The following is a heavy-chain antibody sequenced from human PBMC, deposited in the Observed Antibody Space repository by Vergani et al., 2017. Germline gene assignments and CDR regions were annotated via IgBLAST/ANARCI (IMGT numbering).Heavy chain of an antibody. D-gene: IGHD3-10*01. Sequence: QVDLQESGPGLVKSSETLSLNCAVPGYSVGSGYYWGWIPQPPGRGLEWIGCVPRNGNTYFTSCLRSRATISRDTSKNQFSPRLTSVTAADTAVYYCARQNPYGSAHVDFWGRGVLVTVSA. CDR2: VPRNGNT. CDR3: ARQNPYGSAHVDF. CDR1: GYSVGSGYY. J-gene: IGHJ4*02. V-gene: IGHV4-38-2*01.